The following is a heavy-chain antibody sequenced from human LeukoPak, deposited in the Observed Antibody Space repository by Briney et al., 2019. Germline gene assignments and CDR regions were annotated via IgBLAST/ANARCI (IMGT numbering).Heavy chain of an antibody. V-gene: IGHV3-48*03. Sequence: GGSLRLSCAASGFTFSSYEMNWVRQAPGKGLEWVSYISSSGSTIYYADSVKGRFTISRDNAKNSLYLQMNSLRAEDTAVYYCARDRVVRGRGWFDPWGQGTLVTVSS. CDR1: GFTFSSYE. CDR2: ISSSGSTI. D-gene: IGHD3-10*01. J-gene: IGHJ5*02. CDR3: ARDRVVRGRGWFDP.